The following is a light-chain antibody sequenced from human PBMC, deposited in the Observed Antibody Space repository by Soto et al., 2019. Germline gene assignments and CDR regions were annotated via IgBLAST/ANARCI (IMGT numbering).Light chain of an antibody. Sequence: MDLTQFSGAMSLSPGERATLSCRASQSVSGSYVAWYQQKPGQAPRLLIYGASNRATGIPDRFSGSGSRTDFTLTISCLHPGDFAPYNCQQNYYSPRTLAQGTKVDVK. J-gene: IGKJ1*01. CDR3: QQNYYSPRT. V-gene: IGKV3-20*01. CDR1: QSVSGSY. CDR2: GAS.